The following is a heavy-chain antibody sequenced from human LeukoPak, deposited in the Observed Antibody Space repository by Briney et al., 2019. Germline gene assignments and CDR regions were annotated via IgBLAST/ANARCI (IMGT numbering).Heavy chain of an antibody. CDR2: ISAYNGNT. D-gene: IGHD3-22*01. V-gene: IGHV1-18*01. Sequence: GASVKVSCKASGYTFTSYGISWVRQAPGQGLEWMGWISAYNGNTNYAQKLQGRVTMTTDTSTSTAYMELRSLRSDDTAVYYCARAYYYDSSGYWDYWGQGTLVIVSS. CDR1: GYTFTSYG. CDR3: ARAYYYDSSGYWDY. J-gene: IGHJ4*02.